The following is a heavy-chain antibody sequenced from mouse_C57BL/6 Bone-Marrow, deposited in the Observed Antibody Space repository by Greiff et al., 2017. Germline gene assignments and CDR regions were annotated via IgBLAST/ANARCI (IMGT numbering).Heavy chain of an antibody. Sequence: EVKLLESGGGLVQPGGSMKLSCAASGFTFSDAWMDWVRQSPEKGLEWVAEIRNKANNHATYYAESVKGRFTISRDDSKSSVYLQMNSLRAEDTGIYYCTPPSGSSLWLYFDVWGTGTTVTVSS. CDR1: GFTFSDAW. CDR3: TPPSGSSLWLYFDV. V-gene: IGHV6-6*01. J-gene: IGHJ1*03. CDR2: IRNKANNHAT. D-gene: IGHD1-1*01.